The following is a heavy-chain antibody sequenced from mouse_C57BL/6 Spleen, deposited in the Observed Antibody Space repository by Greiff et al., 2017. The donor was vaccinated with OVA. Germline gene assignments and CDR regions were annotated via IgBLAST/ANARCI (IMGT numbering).Heavy chain of an antibody. J-gene: IGHJ1*03. V-gene: IGHV1-82*01. D-gene: IGHD1-1*01. CDR1: GYAFSSSW. CDR2: IYPGDGDT. CDR3: ARSGTTVGASDWYFDV. Sequence: VQLVESGPELVKPGASVKISCKASGYAFSSSWMNWVKQRPGKGLEWIGRIYPGDGDTNYNGKFKGKATLTADKSSSTAYMQLSSLTSEDSAVYFCARSGTTVGASDWYFDVWGTGTTVTVSS.